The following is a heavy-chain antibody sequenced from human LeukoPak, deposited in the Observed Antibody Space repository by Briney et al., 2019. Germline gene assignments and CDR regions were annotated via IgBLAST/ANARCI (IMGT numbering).Heavy chain of an antibody. CDR2: VSYGGTIK. Sequence: GGSLRLSCVASGLTFSNYTMHWVRQAPGKGLEWVAVVSYGGTIKSYADSVKSRLTISRDNSQNTLYLQMNSLRAEDTAVYYCVATSGSSTNWGQGTLVTVSS. V-gene: IGHV3-30-3*01. D-gene: IGHD2-2*01. CDR1: GLTFSNYT. J-gene: IGHJ4*02. CDR3: VATSGSSTN.